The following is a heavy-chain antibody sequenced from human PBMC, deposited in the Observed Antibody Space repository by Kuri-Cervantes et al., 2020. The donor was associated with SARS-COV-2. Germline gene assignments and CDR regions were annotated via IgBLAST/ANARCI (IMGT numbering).Heavy chain of an antibody. CDR2: ISWNSGGI. CDR1: GFTFSSYA. V-gene: IGHV3-9*01. CDR3: AKDIIAAAGMTIDY. J-gene: IGHJ4*02. D-gene: IGHD6-13*01. Sequence: SLKISCAAFGFTFSSYAMHWVRQAPGKGLEWVSGISWNSGGIGYADSVKGRFTISRDNAKNSLYLQMNSLRAEDTALYYCAKDIIAAAGMTIDYWGQGTLVTVSS.